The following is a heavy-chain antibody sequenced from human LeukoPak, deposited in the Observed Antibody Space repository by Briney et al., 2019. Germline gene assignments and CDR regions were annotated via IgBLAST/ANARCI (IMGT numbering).Heavy chain of an antibody. CDR3: AKENAGFDS. Sequence: GGSLRLSCAASGFTFSRHPMNWVRQPPGKGLEWVSVVGADSSTHYADSVKGRFTISRDNSKNMLYLQMDSLRAEGTAIYYCAKENAGFDSWGQGTLVTVSS. J-gene: IGHJ4*02. CDR2: VGADSST. V-gene: IGHV3-23*01. D-gene: IGHD1-1*01. CDR1: GFTFSRHP.